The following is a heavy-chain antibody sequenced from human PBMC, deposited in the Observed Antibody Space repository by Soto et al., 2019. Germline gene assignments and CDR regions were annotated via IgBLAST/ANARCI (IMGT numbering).Heavy chain of an antibody. Sequence: QVQLVQSGAEVKNPGASVKVSCKASGYTFTTYGITWVRQAPGQGLEWMGWISAYSGNTNYAQKLQGRLTVTTDTSTNTAYRDLRSLRSDDTAVYYCARVVKAGDYGDYGRYYFDYWGHGTLVTVSS. D-gene: IGHD4-17*01. CDR2: ISAYSGNT. V-gene: IGHV1-18*04. CDR1: GYTFTTYG. J-gene: IGHJ4*01. CDR3: ARVVKAGDYGDYGRYYFDY.